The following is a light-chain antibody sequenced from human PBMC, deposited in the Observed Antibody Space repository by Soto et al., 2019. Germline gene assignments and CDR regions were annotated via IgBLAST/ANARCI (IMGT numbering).Light chain of an antibody. CDR1: SSNIGAGYD. J-gene: IGLJ3*02. CDR3: QSYDSSLSAWRV. V-gene: IGLV1-40*01. Sequence: QSVLTQPPSVSGAPGQRVTISCTGSSSNIGAGYDVYWYQQLPGTAPKLLIYGNSNRPSGFPDRFSGSKSGTSASLAITGLQAEDEADYYCQSYDSSLSAWRVFGGGNKLTVL. CDR2: GNS.